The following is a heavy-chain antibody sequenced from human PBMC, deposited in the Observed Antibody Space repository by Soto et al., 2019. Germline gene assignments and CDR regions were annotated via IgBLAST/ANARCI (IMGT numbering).Heavy chain of an antibody. V-gene: IGHV4-34*01. J-gene: IGHJ4*02. Sequence: LSLTCAVYGGSFSGYYWSWIRQPPGKGLEWIGEINHSGSTNYNPSLKSRVTISVDTSKNQFSLKLSSVTAADTAVYYCARGKRGYSYGKIYFDYWGQGTLVTVSS. D-gene: IGHD5-18*01. CDR1: GGSFSGYY. CDR2: INHSGST. CDR3: ARGKRGYSYGKIYFDY.